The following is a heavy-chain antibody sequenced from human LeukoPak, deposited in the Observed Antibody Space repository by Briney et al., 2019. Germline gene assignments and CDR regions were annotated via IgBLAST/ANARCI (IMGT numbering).Heavy chain of an antibody. CDR2: INPDGSTT. V-gene: IGHV3-74*01. J-gene: IGHJ5*02. CDR3: VRVLSGSGDWSDP. Sequence: GESLRLSCAASGFTFSRYWIHWVRQAPGKGLEWVSRINPDGSTTTYADSVKGRFTISRDNAKNTVYLQMNTLRAEETAVYYCVRVLSGSGDWSDPWGQGPLVTAPS. D-gene: IGHD3-22*01. CDR1: GFTFSRYW.